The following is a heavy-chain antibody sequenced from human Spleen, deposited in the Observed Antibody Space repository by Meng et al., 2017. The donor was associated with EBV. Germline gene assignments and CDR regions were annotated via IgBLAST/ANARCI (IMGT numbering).Heavy chain of an antibody. J-gene: IGHJ5*02. V-gene: IGHV2-5*01. CDR2: IFWNDEK. CDR1: GFSLPTTAVG. CDR3: AHRQWDRANGDFVGH. D-gene: IGHD4-17*01. Sequence: ITLMDPGHPPVKPTPTLTLPCTFPGFSLPTTAVGVGWIRQPPGKALEWLALIFWNDEKRYSPSLKSRLTIAKDTSRNQVVLIMTNVDPVDTATYYCAHRQWDRANGDFVGHWGQGTLVTVSS.